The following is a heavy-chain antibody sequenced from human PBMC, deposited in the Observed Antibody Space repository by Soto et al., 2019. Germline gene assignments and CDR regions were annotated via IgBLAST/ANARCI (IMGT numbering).Heavy chain of an antibody. Sequence: SETLCVTWAVVGGYIRSGGYPWSWIRQPPGKGLEWIGYIYYSGSTYYNPSLKSRVTISVDTSKNQFSLKLSSVTAADTAVYYCARVGGINWFDPWGQGTLVTAPQ. CDR3: ARVGGINWFDP. D-gene: IGHD1-20*01. CDR1: GGYIRSGGYP. CDR2: IYYSGST. V-gene: IGHV4-31*11. J-gene: IGHJ5*02.